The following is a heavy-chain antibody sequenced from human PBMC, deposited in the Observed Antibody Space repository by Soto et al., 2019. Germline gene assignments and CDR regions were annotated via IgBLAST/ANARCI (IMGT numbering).Heavy chain of an antibody. D-gene: IGHD2-15*01. CDR2: FSAYNGNT. CDR1: GYTFTSYG. V-gene: IGHV1-18*01. J-gene: IGHJ4*02. CDR3: ARDPDIAPDY. Sequence: ASVKVSCKASGYTFTSYGISWVRQAPGQELEWMGWFSAYNGNTKYAQKLQGRVTMTTDTSTSTAYMELRSLISDDPAVYYCARDPDIAPDYWGQVALVTVS.